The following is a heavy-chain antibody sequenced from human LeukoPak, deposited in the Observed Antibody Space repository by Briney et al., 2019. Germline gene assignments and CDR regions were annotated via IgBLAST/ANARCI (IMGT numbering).Heavy chain of an antibody. CDR1: GFTFSSYA. Sequence: GGSLRLSCAASGFTFSSYAMSWVRQAPGKGLEWVSAISGSGGSTYYADSVKGRFTISRDNSKNTLYLQMNSLRAEDTAVYYCAKLHYDFWSGYSDYYYYGMDVWGQGTTVTVSS. V-gene: IGHV3-23*01. CDR2: ISGSGGST. CDR3: AKLHYDFWSGYSDYYYYGMDV. J-gene: IGHJ6*02. D-gene: IGHD3-3*01.